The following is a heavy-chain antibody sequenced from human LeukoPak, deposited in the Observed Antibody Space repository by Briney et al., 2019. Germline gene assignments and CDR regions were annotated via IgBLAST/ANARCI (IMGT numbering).Heavy chain of an antibody. CDR1: GGSISTSSYY. CDR3: ARWSTTVFDY. V-gene: IGHV4-39*01. D-gene: IGHD4-17*01. J-gene: IGHJ4*02. Sequence: SETLSLTCTVSGGSISTSSYYWGWIRQPPGKGLEWIGSINYGGTTNYSPSLKSRVTIFVDTSKNQFSLKLRSVTAADTAAYYCARWSTTVFDYWGQGTLVTVSS. CDR2: INYGGTT.